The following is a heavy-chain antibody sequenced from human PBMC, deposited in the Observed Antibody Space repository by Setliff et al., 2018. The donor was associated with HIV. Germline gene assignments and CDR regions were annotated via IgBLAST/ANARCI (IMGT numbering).Heavy chain of an antibody. V-gene: IGHV4-34*01. CDR2: IYYSGRT. D-gene: IGHD3-10*01. J-gene: IGHJ4*02. Sequence: PSETLSLTCSVYGTSFSDHYWSWVRQTPGKGLEWIGWIYYSGRTKYNPSLKSRVTVSVDTSKNQFSLNLYSVTAADTAVYYCARAYFGSGIYYWGQGTLVTVSS. CDR1: GTSFSDHY. CDR3: ARAYFGSGIYY.